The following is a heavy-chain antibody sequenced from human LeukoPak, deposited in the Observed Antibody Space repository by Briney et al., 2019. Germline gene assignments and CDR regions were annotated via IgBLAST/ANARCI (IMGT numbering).Heavy chain of an antibody. J-gene: IGHJ4*02. CDR3: ARDDNSGSYPAW. CDR2: MNPNSGNT. D-gene: IGHD1-26*01. V-gene: IGHV1-8*03. CDR1: GYTFTSYD. Sequence: ASVKVSCKASGYTFTSYDINWVRQATGQGLEWMGWMNPNSGNTGYAQKFQGRVTITRNTSISTAYMELSSLRSEDTAVYYCARDDNSGSYPAWWGQGTLVTVSS.